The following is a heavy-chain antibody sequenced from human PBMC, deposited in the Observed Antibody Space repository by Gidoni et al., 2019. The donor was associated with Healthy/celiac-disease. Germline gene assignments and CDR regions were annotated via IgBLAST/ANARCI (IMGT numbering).Heavy chain of an antibody. Sequence: QVQLQESGPGLVKPSETLSLTCTVSGYSISSGYYWGWIRQPPGKGLEWIGSIYHSGSTYYNPSLKSRVTISVDTSKNQFSLKLSSVTAADTAVYYCAREAGYPGDWFDPWGQGTLVTVSS. D-gene: IGHD3-9*01. CDR3: AREAGYPGDWFDP. J-gene: IGHJ5*02. V-gene: IGHV4-38-2*02. CDR1: GYSISSGYY. CDR2: IYHSGST.